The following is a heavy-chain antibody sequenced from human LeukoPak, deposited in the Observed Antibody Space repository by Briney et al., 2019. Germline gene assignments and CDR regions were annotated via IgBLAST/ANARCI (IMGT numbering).Heavy chain of an antibody. V-gene: IGHV1-2*04. D-gene: IGHD3-22*01. CDR3: ARGGPYYDSSRANDLNY. Sequence: EASVKVSCKASGYTFTDYYMHWVRQAPGQGLEWMGWINPNSGGTHYPQKFQGWVTMTRDTSISTAYMEMSRLTSDDTAVFYCARGGPYYDSSRANDLNYWGQGTLVTVSS. CDR1: GYTFTDYY. CDR2: INPNSGGT. J-gene: IGHJ4*02.